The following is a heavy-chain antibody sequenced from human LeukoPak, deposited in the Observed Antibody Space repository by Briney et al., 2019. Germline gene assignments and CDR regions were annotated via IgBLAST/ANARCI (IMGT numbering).Heavy chain of an antibody. CDR2: ICTSGST. Sequence: AETLSLICTVSGGPISSYYWRWIRQPPGKGLEWIGYICTSGSTNYNPSLKSRVTISVDTSKSQCSLKLSSVTAANTAVYYCARTPITAAVCFDPWGQGTLVTVSS. J-gene: IGHJ5*02. V-gene: IGHV4-4*09. D-gene: IGHD6-25*01. CDR3: ARTPITAAVCFDP. CDR1: GGPISSYY.